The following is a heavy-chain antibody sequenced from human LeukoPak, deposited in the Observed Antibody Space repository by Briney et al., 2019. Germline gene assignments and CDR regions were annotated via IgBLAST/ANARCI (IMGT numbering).Heavy chain of an antibody. V-gene: IGHV1-69*01. J-gene: IGHJ5*02. CDR2: IIPIFGTA. CDR3: ARDSSTWFDP. Sequence: WASVKVSFKASGGTFSSYAISWVRQAPGQGLEWMGGIIPIFGTANYAQKFQGRVTITADESTSTAYMELSSLRSEDTAVYYCARDSSTWFDPWGQGTLVTVSS. CDR1: GGTFSSYA.